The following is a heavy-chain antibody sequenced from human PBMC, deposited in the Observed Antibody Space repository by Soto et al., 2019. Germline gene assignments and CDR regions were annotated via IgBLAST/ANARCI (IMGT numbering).Heavy chain of an antibody. CDR3: GSVFAH. Sequence: EVQLVESGGGLVQPGGSLRLSCAASGFTFTNYWMHWVRQAPGKGLQWVARVDGEGSGTSYADSVKGRFTISRDNAKSTLSLQVSSLRADDTAVYSCGSVFAHWCWGTLVSGSS. J-gene: IGHJ1*01. D-gene: IGHD3-3*02. V-gene: IGHV3-74*01. CDR2: VDGEGSGT. CDR1: GFTFTNYW.